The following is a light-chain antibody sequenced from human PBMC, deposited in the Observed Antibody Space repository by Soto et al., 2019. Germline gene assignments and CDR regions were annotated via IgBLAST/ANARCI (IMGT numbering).Light chain of an antibody. CDR3: QVWDSSTALHV. J-gene: IGLJ1*01. CDR1: NIGSKN. CDR2: RDS. Sequence: SYELTQPLSASVALGQTARITCGGNNIGSKNVHWYQQKPGQAPVLVIYRDSNRPSGIPERFSGSNSGNTATLTISRAQAGDEADYYCQVWDSSTALHVFGTGTKVTVL. V-gene: IGLV3-9*01.